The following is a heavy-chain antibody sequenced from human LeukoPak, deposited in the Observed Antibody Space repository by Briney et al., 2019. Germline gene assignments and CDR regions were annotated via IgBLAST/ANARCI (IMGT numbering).Heavy chain of an antibody. Sequence: PGGSLRLSCAASGFTFSSYSMNWVRQAPGKGLEWVSSISSSSSYIYYADSVKGRFTISRDNAKNSLYLQMNSLRAEDTAVYYCASDKSGGYYGMDVWCQGTTVTVSS. CDR3: ASDKSGGYYGMDV. J-gene: IGHJ6*02. V-gene: IGHV3-21*01. D-gene: IGHD3-3*01. CDR2: ISSSSSYI. CDR1: GFTFSSYS.